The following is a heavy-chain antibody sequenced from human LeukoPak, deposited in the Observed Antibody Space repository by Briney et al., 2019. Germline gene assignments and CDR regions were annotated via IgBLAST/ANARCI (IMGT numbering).Heavy chain of an antibody. CDR3: AKDPLRGYSYGPFDY. CDR2: IRYDGSNK. V-gene: IGHV3-30*02. CDR1: AFTLSSYG. D-gene: IGHD5-18*01. Sequence: GGSLRLSCAASAFTLSSYGMHWVRQAPRKGREWVAFIRYDGSNKYYADYVKGRFTISRDNSKNSLYLEMNSLRAEDTAVYYCAKDPLRGYSYGPFDYWGQGTLVTVSS. J-gene: IGHJ4*02.